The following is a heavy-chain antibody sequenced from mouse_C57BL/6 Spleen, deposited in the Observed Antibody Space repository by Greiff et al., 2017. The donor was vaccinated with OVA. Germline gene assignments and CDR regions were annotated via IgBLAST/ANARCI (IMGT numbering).Heavy chain of an antibody. Sequence: EVKLVESGPGLVKPSQSLSLTCSVTGYSITSGYYWNWIRQFPGNKLEWMGYISYDGSNNYNPSLKNRISITRDTSKNQFFLKLNSVTTEDTATYYCARELEYFDYWGQGTTLTVSS. CDR3: ARELEYFDY. J-gene: IGHJ2*01. CDR1: GYSITSGYY. V-gene: IGHV3-6*01. CDR2: ISYDGSN.